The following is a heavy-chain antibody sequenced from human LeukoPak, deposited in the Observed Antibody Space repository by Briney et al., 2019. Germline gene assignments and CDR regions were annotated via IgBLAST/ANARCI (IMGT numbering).Heavy chain of an antibody. J-gene: IGHJ4*02. V-gene: IGHV3-23*01. Sequence: GGSLRLSCEASGLTFSSYGMSWVRQAPGKGLQWVSAITGGGGTTYYADSVKGRFTISRDNSKNMLYLQMNSLRAEDTAVYYCAKMQGYFDYWGQGPLVPVSS. CDR1: GLTFSSYG. CDR2: ITGGGGTT. CDR3: AKMQGYFDY.